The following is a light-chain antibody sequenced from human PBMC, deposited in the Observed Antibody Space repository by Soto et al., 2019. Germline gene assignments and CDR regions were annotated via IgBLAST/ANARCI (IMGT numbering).Light chain of an antibody. Sequence: QSALTQPASVSGSPGQSITISCTGTSSDIGDSNYVSWYQQHPGKAPKLVIYDVSNRPSGVSNRFSGSKSANTASLTISGLQAEDEADNYCSSFRSSSTSYVFGTGTKLTVL. V-gene: IGLV2-14*03. CDR1: SSDIGDSNY. CDR2: DVS. CDR3: SSFRSSSTSYV. J-gene: IGLJ1*01.